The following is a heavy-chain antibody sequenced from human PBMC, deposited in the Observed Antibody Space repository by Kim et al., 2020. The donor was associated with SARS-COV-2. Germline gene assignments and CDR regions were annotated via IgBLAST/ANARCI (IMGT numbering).Heavy chain of an antibody. CDR3: ASQQQDYGVLRKYYFDC. D-gene: IGHD4-17*01. CDR1: GGSISSSSYY. Sequence: SETLSLTCTVSGGSISSSSYYWGWIRQPPGKGLEWIGSIYYSGSTYYNPSLKSRVTISVDTSKNQFSLKLSSVTAADTAVYYCASQQQDYGVLRKYYFDCWGQGTLVTVSS. CDR2: IYYSGST. J-gene: IGHJ4*02. V-gene: IGHV4-39*01.